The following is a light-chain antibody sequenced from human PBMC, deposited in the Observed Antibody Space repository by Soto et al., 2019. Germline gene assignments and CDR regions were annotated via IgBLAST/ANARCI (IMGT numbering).Light chain of an antibody. J-gene: IGKJ1*01. CDR3: QQYQSYSRT. CDR1: RSISDW. V-gene: IGKV1-5*01. Sequence: DIQMTQSPSSLAPSVGDRVTITCRASRSISDWLAWYQQKPGKAPELLIFDASNLKSGVSSRFSGSGSGTEFTLTISSLKPDDFATYYCQQYQSYSRTFGQGTKVDIK. CDR2: DAS.